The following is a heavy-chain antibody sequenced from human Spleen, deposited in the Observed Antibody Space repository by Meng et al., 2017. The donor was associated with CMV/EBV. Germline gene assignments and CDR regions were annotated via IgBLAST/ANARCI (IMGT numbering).Heavy chain of an antibody. V-gene: IGHV3-33*06. D-gene: IGHD2-21*01. CDR2: IWYDGSNK. CDR1: GFTFSSYG. Sequence: GGSLRLSCAASGFTFSSYGMHWVRQAPGKGLEWVAVIWYDGSNKYYADSVKGRFTISRDNSKNTLYLQMNSLRAEDTAVYYCAKEQNSYCGGDCSPGYWGQGTLVTVSS. J-gene: IGHJ4*02. CDR3: AKEQNSYCGGDCSPGY.